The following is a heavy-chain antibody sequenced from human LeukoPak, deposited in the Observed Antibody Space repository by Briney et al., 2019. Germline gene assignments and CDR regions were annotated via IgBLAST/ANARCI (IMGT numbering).Heavy chain of an antibody. CDR3: ARGSLWFGELDY. D-gene: IGHD3-10*01. V-gene: IGHV4-31*03. Sequence: SETLSLTCTVSGGSISSGGYYWSWIRQHPGEGLEWIGYIYYSGSTYYNPSLKSRVTISVDTSKNQFSLKLSSVTAADTAVYYCARGSLWFGELDYWGQGTLVTVSS. J-gene: IGHJ4*02. CDR1: GGSISSGGYY. CDR2: IYYSGST.